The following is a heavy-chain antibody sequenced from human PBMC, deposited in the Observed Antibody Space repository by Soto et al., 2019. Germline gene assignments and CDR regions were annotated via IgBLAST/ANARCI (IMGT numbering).Heavy chain of an antibody. V-gene: IGHV3-11*06. Sequence: QVQLVESGGGLVKPGGSLRLSCAASGFTFSDYYMSWIRQAPGKGLEWVSYISSSSSYTNYADSVKGRFTISRDNAKNSLYLQMNSLRAEDTAVYYCARVNPIEYSSSNWFDPWGQGTLVTVSS. CDR1: GFTFSDYY. D-gene: IGHD6-6*01. CDR3: ARVNPIEYSSSNWFDP. J-gene: IGHJ5*02. CDR2: ISSSSSYT.